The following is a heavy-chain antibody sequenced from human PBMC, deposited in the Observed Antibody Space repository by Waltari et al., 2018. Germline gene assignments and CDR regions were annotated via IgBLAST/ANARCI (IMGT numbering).Heavy chain of an antibody. CDR3: ARLVATTSYYFDY. Sequence: QVQLQESGPGLVKPSQTLSLTCTVSGGSISSGSYYWSWIRQPAGKGLEWIGRIYTSGSTNYNPSLKSRVTISVDTSKNQFSLKLSSVTAADTAVYYCARLVATTSYYFDYWGQGTLVTVSS. V-gene: IGHV4-61*02. CDR1: GGSISSGSYY. J-gene: IGHJ4*02. CDR2: IYTSGST. D-gene: IGHD5-12*01.